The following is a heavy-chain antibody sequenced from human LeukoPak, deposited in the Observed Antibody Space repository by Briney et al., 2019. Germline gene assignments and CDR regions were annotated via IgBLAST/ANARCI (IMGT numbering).Heavy chain of an antibody. D-gene: IGHD2-15*01. CDR1: GFIFSNYA. Sequence: GGSLRLSCAASGFIFSNYAMHWVRQAPGKGLEWVAFIRFDGNDDKYADSVRGRFRISRDNSKNTQYLQMNSLRAEDTAVYYCARVPGGNSYYYYMDVWGKGTTVTVSS. CDR2: IRFDGNDD. J-gene: IGHJ6*03. CDR3: ARVPGGNSYYYYMDV. V-gene: IGHV3-30*02.